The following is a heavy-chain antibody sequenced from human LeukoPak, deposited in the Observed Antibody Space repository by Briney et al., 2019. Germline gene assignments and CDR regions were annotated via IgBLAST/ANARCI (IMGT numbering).Heavy chain of an antibody. CDR2: IIPILGIA. CDR3: ARASIENHGKTGKIQGGGNFDY. Sequence: ASVKVSCKASGGTFSSYAISWVRQAPGQGLEWMGRIIPILGIANYAQKFQGRVTITADKSTSTAYMELSSLRSEDTAVYYCARASIENHGKTGKIQGGGNFDYWGQGTLVTVSS. J-gene: IGHJ4*02. D-gene: IGHD1-1*01. CDR1: GGTFSSYA. V-gene: IGHV1-69*04.